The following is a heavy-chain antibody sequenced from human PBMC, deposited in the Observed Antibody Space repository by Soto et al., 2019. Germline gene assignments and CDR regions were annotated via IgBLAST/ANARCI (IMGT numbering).Heavy chain of an antibody. CDR1: GGSFSGYY. CDR2: IYHSGST. CDR3: ASARATYTVYGMDV. V-gene: IGHV4-34*01. J-gene: IGHJ6*02. Sequence: SETLSLTCAVYGGSFSGYYWSWIRQPPGKGLEWIGEIYHSGSTNYNPSLKSRVTISVDKSKNQFSLKLSSVTAADTAVYYCASARATYTVYGMDVWGQGTTVTVSS. D-gene: IGHD5-12*01.